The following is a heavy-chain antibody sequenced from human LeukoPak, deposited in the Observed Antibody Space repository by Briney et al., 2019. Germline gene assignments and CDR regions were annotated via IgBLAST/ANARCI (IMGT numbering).Heavy chain of an antibody. Sequence: GGSLRLSCAASGFTFSSYAMSWVRQAPGKGLQWVSGISHSGGSTYYAASVKGRFTISRDNSKSTMLLQMNSLRAEDTAIYYCAKDRVLGQQLVDDAFDVWGQGTMVTVSS. J-gene: IGHJ3*01. CDR1: GFTFSSYA. V-gene: IGHV3-23*01. CDR2: ISHSGGST. CDR3: AKDRVLGQQLVDDAFDV. D-gene: IGHD6-13*01.